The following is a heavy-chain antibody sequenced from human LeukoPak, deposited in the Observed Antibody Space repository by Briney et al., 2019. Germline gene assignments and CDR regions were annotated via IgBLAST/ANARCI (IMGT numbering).Heavy chain of an antibody. J-gene: IGHJ3*02. CDR1: GGSISSGDYY. Sequence: SETLSLTCTVSGGSISSGDYYWSWIRQPPGKGLEWIGYIYYSGSTYYNPSLKSRVTISVDTSKNQFSLKLSSVTAADTAVYYCARDWRYCSSTSCYAFDIWGQGTMVTVSS. CDR2: IYYSGST. D-gene: IGHD2-2*01. V-gene: IGHV4-30-4*08. CDR3: ARDWRYCSSTSCYAFDI.